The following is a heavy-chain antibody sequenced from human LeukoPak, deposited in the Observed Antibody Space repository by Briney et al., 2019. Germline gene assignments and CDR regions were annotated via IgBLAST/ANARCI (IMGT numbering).Heavy chain of an antibody. D-gene: IGHD1-1*01. CDR3: ARSQWNPGKTTQTT. CDR2: IYSSSDYI. Sequence: GGSLRLSCAGSGFIFSDFYMSWLRQAPGKGLEWVSLIYSSSDYIYYADSVKGRFTISRDNAKNSLYLQMNSLRAEDTAVYYCARSQWNPGKTTQTTWGQGTLVTVSS. CDR1: GFIFSDFY. J-gene: IGHJ5*02. V-gene: IGHV3-11*01.